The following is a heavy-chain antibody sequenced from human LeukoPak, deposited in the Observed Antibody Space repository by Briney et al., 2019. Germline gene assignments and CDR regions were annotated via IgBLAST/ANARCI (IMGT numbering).Heavy chain of an antibody. J-gene: IGHJ4*02. CDR2: ISGDGGGT. Sequence: GGSLRLSCAASGFTFDDYAMHWVRQAPGKGLEWVSLISGDGGGTYYADSVKGRFTISRDNSKNSLYLQMDSLRTEDTALYYCAKARDEQWHRGYFDYWGQGTLVTVSS. CDR3: AKARDEQWHRGYFDY. D-gene: IGHD6-19*01. CDR1: GFTFDDYA. V-gene: IGHV3-43*02.